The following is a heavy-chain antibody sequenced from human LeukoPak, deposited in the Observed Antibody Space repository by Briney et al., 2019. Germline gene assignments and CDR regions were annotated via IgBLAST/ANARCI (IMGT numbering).Heavy chain of an antibody. CDR3: VRAGYGGSGIDY. V-gene: IGHV3-74*01. CDR2: INSDGSST. J-gene: IGHJ4*02. CDR1: GFTFSSYW. Sequence: GGSLRLSCAASGFTFSSYWMHWVRQAPGKGLVWVSRINSDGSSTSYADSGKGRFTISRDNAKSTLYLQMNSLRAEDTAVYYCVRAGYGGSGIDYWGQGTLVTVSS. D-gene: IGHD4-23*01.